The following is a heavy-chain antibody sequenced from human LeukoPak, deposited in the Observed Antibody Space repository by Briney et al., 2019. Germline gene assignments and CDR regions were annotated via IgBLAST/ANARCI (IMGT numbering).Heavy chain of an antibody. Sequence: GGSLRLSCAASGFTFSSYWMHWVRQAPGKGLVWVSRINSGGSSTSYADSVKGRFTISRDNAKNTLYLQMNSLRAEDTAVYYCASPPDYYDSSGYYYALAYRGQGTLVTVSS. CDR1: GFTFSSYW. D-gene: IGHD3-22*01. CDR3: ASPPDYYDSSGYYYALAY. V-gene: IGHV3-74*01. CDR2: INSGGSST. J-gene: IGHJ4*02.